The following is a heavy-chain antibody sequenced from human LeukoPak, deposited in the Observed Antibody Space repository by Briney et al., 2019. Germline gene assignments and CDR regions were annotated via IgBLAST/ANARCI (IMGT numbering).Heavy chain of an antibody. CDR2: IIPIFGTA. Sequence: RASVKVSCKASGYTFTSYYMHWVRQAPGQGLEWMGGIIPIFGTANYAQKFQGRVTITADESTSTAYMELSSLRSEDTAVYYCARDLQWVRGSGSYYGFGYWGQGTLVTVSS. CDR3: ARDLQWVRGSGSYYGFGY. D-gene: IGHD3-10*01. V-gene: IGHV1-69*13. J-gene: IGHJ4*02. CDR1: GYTFTSYY.